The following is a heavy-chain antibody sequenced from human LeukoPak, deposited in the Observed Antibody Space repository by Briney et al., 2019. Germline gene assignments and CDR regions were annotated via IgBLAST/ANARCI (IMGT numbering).Heavy chain of an antibody. V-gene: IGHV3-33*01. CDR1: GFTFSNYG. Sequence: GGSLRLSCAASGFTFSNYGMHWVRQAPGKGLEWVTVIWYDGNNKNYADSVKGRFTISRDNSKNTLYLQMNSLRAEDTAVYYCARNYGSGRGSDALDIWGQGTMVTVSS. D-gene: IGHD3-10*01. CDR3: ARNYGSGRGSDALDI. J-gene: IGHJ3*02. CDR2: IWYDGNNK.